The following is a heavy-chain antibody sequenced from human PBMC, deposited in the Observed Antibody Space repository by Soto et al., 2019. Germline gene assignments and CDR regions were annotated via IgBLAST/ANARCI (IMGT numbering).Heavy chain of an antibody. Sequence: QVQLVESGGGVVQPGRSLRLSCAASGFTFSSYGMHWVRQAPGKGLEWVAVISYDGSNKYYADSVKGRFSISRDNSKNTLYLQLNSLRAEDTAVYYCAKDLTITMIADLWNYYGMDVWGQGTTVTLSS. CDR3: AKDLTITMIADLWNYYGMDV. D-gene: IGHD3-22*01. J-gene: IGHJ6*02. CDR2: ISYDGSNK. CDR1: GFTFSSYG. V-gene: IGHV3-30*18.